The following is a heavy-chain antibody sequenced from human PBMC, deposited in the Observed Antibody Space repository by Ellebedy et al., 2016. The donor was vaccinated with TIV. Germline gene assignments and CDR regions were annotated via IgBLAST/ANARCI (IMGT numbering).Heavy chain of an antibody. V-gene: IGHV3-23*01. CDR3: AKEWFYYDSSGYYAAPLFY. D-gene: IGHD3-22*01. J-gene: IGHJ4*02. CDR2: ISGSGGST. Sequence: GESLKISXAASGFTFTTYAMSWVRQAPGKGLEWVSTISGSGGSTYYADSVKGRFTISRDNSKNTLYLQMNSLRVEDMAIYYCAKEWFYYDSSGYYAAPLFYWGQGTLVAVSS. CDR1: GFTFTTYA.